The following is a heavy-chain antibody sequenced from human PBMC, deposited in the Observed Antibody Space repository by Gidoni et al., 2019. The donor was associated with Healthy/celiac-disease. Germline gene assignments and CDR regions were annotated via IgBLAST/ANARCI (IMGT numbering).Heavy chain of an antibody. Sequence: QVQLQESGPGLVKPSQTLSLTCTVSGGSISSGGYYWSWIRQHPGKGLEWIGYIYYSGSTYYNPSLKSRVTISVDTSKNQFSLKLSSVTAADTAVYYCARGYRVRGVRGSVSDYYYYYGMDVWGQGTTVTVSS. CDR1: GGSISSGGYY. CDR3: ARGYRVRGVRGSVSDYYYYYGMDV. J-gene: IGHJ6*02. D-gene: IGHD3-10*01. V-gene: IGHV4-31*03. CDR2: IYYSGST.